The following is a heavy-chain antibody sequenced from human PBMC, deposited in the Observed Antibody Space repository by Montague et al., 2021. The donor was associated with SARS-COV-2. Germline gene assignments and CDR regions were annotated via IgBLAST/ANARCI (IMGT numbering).Heavy chain of an antibody. J-gene: IGHJ4*02. CDR3: AGGRRPLSVGSGWYLDY. D-gene: IGHD6-19*01. CDR1: GWSFSAYY. V-gene: IGHV4-34*01. CDR2: ISRSGET. Sequence: SETLSLTCAVYGWSFSAYYWTWIRQPPGKGLEWIGEISRSGETTYNPSLKSRVTLSRDTSRNQFSLELRSVTAADTALYYCAGGRRPLSVGSGWYLDYWGLGTPVTVSS.